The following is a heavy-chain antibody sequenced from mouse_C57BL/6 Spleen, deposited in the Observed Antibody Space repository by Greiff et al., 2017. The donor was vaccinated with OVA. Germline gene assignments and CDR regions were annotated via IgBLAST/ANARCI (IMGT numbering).Heavy chain of an antibody. Sequence: QVQLKQPGAELVRPGTSVKLSCKASGYTFTSYWMHWVKQRPGQGLEWIGVIDPSDSYTNYNQKFKGKATLTVDTSSSTAYMQLSSLTSEDSAVYYCARRYYGSSYLSYWYFDVWGTGTTVTVSS. CDR3: ARRYYGSSYLSYWYFDV. D-gene: IGHD1-1*01. CDR1: GYTFTSYW. V-gene: IGHV1-59*01. J-gene: IGHJ1*03. CDR2: IDPSDSYT.